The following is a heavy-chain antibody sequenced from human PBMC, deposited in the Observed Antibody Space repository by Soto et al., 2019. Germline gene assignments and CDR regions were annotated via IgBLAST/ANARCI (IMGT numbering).Heavy chain of an antibody. D-gene: IGHD2-8*01. V-gene: IGHV3-66*01. CDR2: IYSGGST. Sequence: GGSLRLSCAASGFTVSSKYMSWGRQAPVKGLEWVSVIYSGGSTYYADSVKGRFTISRDNSKNTLYLQMNSLRAEDTAVYYCAREPDLLGYCTNGVCYHLDVWGKGTTVSVSS. CDR3: AREPDLLGYCTNGVCYHLDV. CDR1: GFTVSSKY. J-gene: IGHJ6*04.